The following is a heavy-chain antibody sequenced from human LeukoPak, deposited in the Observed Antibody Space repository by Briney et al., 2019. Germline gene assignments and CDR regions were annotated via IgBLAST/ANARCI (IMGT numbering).Heavy chain of an antibody. V-gene: IGHV4-4*07. CDR2: IYSSGST. Sequence: PSSTLSLTCTVSGGSISGYYWSWIRQPAGRELEWLGRIYSSGSTFYNPSLTSRITMPLDTSKNQFSLKLSSVTAADTAVYYCARGPREGAWYFDLWGRGTLVTVSS. D-gene: IGHD1-26*01. J-gene: IGHJ2*01. CDR3: ARGPREGAWYFDL. CDR1: GGSISGYY.